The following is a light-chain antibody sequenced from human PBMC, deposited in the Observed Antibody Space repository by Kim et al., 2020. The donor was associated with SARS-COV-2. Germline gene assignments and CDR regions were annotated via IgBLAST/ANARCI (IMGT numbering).Light chain of an antibody. J-gene: IGKJ1*01. CDR3: QQYNNWPQT. CDR2: GAS. V-gene: IGKV3-15*01. Sequence: VSPGERATRSCRASQSVSSNLAWYQQNPGQAPRLFIYGASTRATGIPARFSGSGSGTEFTLTISSLQSEDFAVYFCQQYNNWPQTFGQGTKVDIK. CDR1: QSVSSN.